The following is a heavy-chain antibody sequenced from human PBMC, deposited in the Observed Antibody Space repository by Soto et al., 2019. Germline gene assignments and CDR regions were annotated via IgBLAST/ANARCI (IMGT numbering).Heavy chain of an antibody. Sequence: GASVKVSCKASGYTFIRYGITWVRQAPGQGLEWMGIINPSGGNTNYAQKFQGRLTMTRNTSTSTVYMELSSLRSEDTAVYYCARTSDSSVDYWGQGTLVTVSS. D-gene: IGHD3-22*01. CDR3: ARTSDSSVDY. CDR1: GYTFIRYG. CDR2: INPSGGNT. V-gene: IGHV1-46*03. J-gene: IGHJ4*02.